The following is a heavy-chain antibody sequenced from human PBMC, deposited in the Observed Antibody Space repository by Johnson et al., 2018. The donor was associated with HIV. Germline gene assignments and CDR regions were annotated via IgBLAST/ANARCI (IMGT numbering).Heavy chain of an antibody. CDR1: GFTFSSCA. CDR3: AKVMTASSVNSFGGVIDASDI. D-gene: IGHD3-16*01. V-gene: IGHV3-30-3*01. Sequence: QVQLVESGGGVVQPGRSLRLSCAASGFTFSSCAMHWVRQAPGKGLQWVAVISYDGSNKYYADSVKGRFTISRDNSKNTLHLQMNSLRAADTAVYYCAKVMTASSVNSFGGVIDASDIWGQGTMVTVS. J-gene: IGHJ3*02. CDR2: ISYDGSNK.